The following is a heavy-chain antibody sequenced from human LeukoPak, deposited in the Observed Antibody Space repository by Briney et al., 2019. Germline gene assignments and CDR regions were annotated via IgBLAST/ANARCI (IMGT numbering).Heavy chain of an antibody. J-gene: IGHJ4*02. V-gene: IGHV4-59*01. Sequence: SETLCLTCTVSGGSISSYYWSWIRQPPGKGLEWIGYIYYSGSTNYNPSLKSRVTISVDTSKNQFSLKLSSVTAADTAVYYCANFGGWYGIDYWGQGTLVTVSS. D-gene: IGHD6-19*01. CDR1: GGSISSYY. CDR3: ANFGGWYGIDY. CDR2: IYYSGST.